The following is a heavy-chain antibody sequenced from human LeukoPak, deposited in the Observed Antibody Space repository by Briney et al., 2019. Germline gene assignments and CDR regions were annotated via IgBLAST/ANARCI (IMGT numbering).Heavy chain of an antibody. CDR3: ARERYCSSTSCHTFYYYYMDV. CDR1: GGTFSSYA. CDR2: IIPILGTA. Sequence: GASVKVSCKASGGTFSSYAISWVRQAPGQGLEWMGGIIPILGTANYAQKFQGRVTITTDESTSTAYMELSSLRSEDTAVYYCARERYCSSTSCHTFYYYYMDVWGKGTTVTVSS. V-gene: IGHV1-69*05. J-gene: IGHJ6*03. D-gene: IGHD2-2*01.